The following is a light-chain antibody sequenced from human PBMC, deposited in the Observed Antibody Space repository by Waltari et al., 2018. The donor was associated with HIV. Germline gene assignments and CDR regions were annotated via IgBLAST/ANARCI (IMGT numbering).Light chain of an antibody. CDR1: SSNIGAGYD. CDR3: QSYDRSLSGWV. CDR2: RNT. J-gene: IGLJ3*02. Sequence: QSVLTQPPSVSGAPGQRVTISCTGSSSNIGAGYDVHWYQQLPGTAPKLLIYRNTHRPSGVPDRFSGSKSGTSASLAITGLQTEDEADYYCQSYDRSLSGWVFGGGTKLTVL. V-gene: IGLV1-40*01.